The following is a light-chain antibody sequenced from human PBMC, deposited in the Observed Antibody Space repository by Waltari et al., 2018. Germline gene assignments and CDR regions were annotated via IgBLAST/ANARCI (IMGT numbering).Light chain of an antibody. J-gene: IGLJ2*01. CDR3: SSYAGSTTPRV. CDR1: NSDVGTYIL. Sequence: QSALIQPASVSGSPGQSITMSCTETNSDVGTYILVSWYQQHPGKAPKLIIYEGNKRPSGVSYRFSGSKSGNTASLTISGLQAEDEANYYCSSYAGSTTPRVFGGGTKLTVL. V-gene: IGLV2-23*01. CDR2: EGN.